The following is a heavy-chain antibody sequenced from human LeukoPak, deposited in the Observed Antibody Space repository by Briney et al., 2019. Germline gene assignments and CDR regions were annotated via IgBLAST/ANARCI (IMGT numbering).Heavy chain of an antibody. J-gene: IGHJ4*02. D-gene: IGHD2-2*01. Sequence: AAVKVSCKASGYTFTSYGITWVRQAPGQGLEWMGWISAYNGNTNYAQNLQGRVTMTTDTSTSTAYMELRRLTSDDTAVYYCASSGEYCSSTSCCAQFDYWGQGTLVTVSS. CDR3: ASSGEYCSSTSCCAQFDY. CDR2: ISAYNGNT. CDR1: GYTFTSYG. V-gene: IGHV1-18*01.